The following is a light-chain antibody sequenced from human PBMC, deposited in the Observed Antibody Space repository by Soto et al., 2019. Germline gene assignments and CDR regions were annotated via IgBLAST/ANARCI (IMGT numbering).Light chain of an antibody. V-gene: IGLV1-40*01. Sequence: QSVLTQPPSVSGAPGQRVTISCTGSSSNIGAGYDVHWYQQRPGTAPKLLIFGNINRPSGVPDRFSGSKSGTSASLAITGLQAEDEGDYYCLSYAGSYNFVFGSGTKVTVL. CDR1: SSNIGAGYD. J-gene: IGLJ1*01. CDR3: LSYAGSYNFV. CDR2: GNI.